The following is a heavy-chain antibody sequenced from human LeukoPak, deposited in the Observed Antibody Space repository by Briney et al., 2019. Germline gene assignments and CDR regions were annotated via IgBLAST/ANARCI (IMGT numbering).Heavy chain of an antibody. CDR1: GYIFTSYW. CDR3: ARPSYYDSSGYYPYYFDY. V-gene: IGHV5-51*01. Sequence: AGESLQISCKGSGYIFTSYWIGWVRQLPGKGLEWMGIIYPGDSDTRYSPSFQGQVTISADKSISTAYLQWSSLKASDTAMYYCARPSYYDSSGYYPYYFDYWGQGTLVTVSS. J-gene: IGHJ4*02. CDR2: IYPGDSDT. D-gene: IGHD3-22*01.